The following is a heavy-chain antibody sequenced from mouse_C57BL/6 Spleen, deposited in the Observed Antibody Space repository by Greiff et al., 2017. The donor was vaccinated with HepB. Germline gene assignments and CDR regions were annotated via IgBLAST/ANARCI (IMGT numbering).Heavy chain of an antibody. J-gene: IGHJ1*03. CDR2: IYPGNGDT. Sequence: LQQSGAELVRPGASVKMSCKASGYTFTSNNMHWVKQTPRQGLEWIGAIYPGNGDTSYNQKFKGKATLTVDKSSSTAYMQLSSLTSEDSAVYFCARSGEIGYDDWYWYFDVWGTGTTVTVSS. D-gene: IGHD2-2*01. V-gene: IGHV1-12*01. CDR1: GYTFTSNN. CDR3: ARSGEIGYDDWYWYFDV.